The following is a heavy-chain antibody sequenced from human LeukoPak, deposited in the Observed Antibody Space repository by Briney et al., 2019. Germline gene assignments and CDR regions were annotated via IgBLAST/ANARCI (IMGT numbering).Heavy chain of an antibody. D-gene: IGHD3-10*01. CDR1: GGSISSYY. CDR2: ICTSGST. Sequence: SETLSLTCTVSGGSISSYYWSWIRQPAGKGLEWIGRICTSGSTNYNPSLKSRVTMSVDTSKNQFSLKLSSVTAADTAVYYCARDPIYYYGSGSYYMDVWGKGTTVTVSS. J-gene: IGHJ6*03. CDR3: ARDPIYYYGSGSYYMDV. V-gene: IGHV4-4*07.